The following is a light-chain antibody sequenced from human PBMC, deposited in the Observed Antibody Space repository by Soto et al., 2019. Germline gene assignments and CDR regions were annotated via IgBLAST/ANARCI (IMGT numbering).Light chain of an antibody. J-gene: IGKJ1*01. V-gene: IGKV3-15*01. CDR3: RQSAHRPPP. Sequence: PGNSAKHYCRASESVSSNVAWYQQKPGQTPRLLIYGASTRATGVPPRFSGSRSGTEITLTISSLQSEDFPSYYCRQSAHRPPPFGQQTKVDIK. CDR2: GAS. CDR1: ESVSSN.